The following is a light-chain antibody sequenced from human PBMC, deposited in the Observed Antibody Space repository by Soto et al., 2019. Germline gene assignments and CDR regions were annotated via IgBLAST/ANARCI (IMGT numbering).Light chain of an antibody. J-gene: IGKJ4*01. CDR3: QQYYDWPLVT. CDR1: QSVSTY. V-gene: IGKV3-11*01. Sequence: EIVLTQSPATLSLSPGERATLSCRASQSVSTYLAWYQQKPGQAPRLLIYDAFNRATGVPARFRGSGSGTDLTLTISGLEPEDVAVYYCQQYYDWPLVTFGGGTRVDI. CDR2: DAF.